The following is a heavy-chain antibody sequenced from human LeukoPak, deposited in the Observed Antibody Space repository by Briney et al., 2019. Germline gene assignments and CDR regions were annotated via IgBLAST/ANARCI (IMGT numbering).Heavy chain of an antibody. CDR2: ISAYNGDT. J-gene: IGHJ3*02. CDR3: ARELGDDTSGSI. Sequence: ASVSVSCKASGYTFTNYGITWVRQAPGQGLEWMGWISAYNGDTNYAQKLQGRVTMTTDTSTSTAYMELRSLRSDDTAVYYCARELGDDTSGSIWGQGTIVTVSS. CDR1: GYTFTNYG. V-gene: IGHV1-18*01. D-gene: IGHD3-22*01.